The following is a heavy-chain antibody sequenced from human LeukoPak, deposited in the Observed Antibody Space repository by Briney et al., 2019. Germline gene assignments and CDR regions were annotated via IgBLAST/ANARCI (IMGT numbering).Heavy chain of an antibody. D-gene: IGHD3-22*01. CDR1: GFTFSSYA. CDR2: ISYDGSNK. CDR3: ARGGEGGYYDWFDP. V-gene: IGHV3-30*04. Sequence: GGSLRLSCAASGFTFSSYAMHWVRQAPGKGLEWVAVISYDGSNKYYADSVKGRFTIPRDNSKNTLYLQMNSLRAEDTAVYYCARGGEGGYYDWFDPWGQGTPVTVSS. J-gene: IGHJ5*02.